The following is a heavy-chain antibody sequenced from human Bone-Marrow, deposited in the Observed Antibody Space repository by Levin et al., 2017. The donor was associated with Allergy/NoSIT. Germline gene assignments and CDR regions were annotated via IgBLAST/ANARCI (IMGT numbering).Heavy chain of an antibody. CDR3: ARSERGYSFGYSDLAY. CDR2: ISYDESIK. Sequence: GESLKISCAASGFTFSSYAMHWVRQAPGKGLEWVALISYDESIKYYADSVKGRFTISRDNSKDTLYLYMNSLRAEDTAMYYCARSERGYSFGYSDLAYWGQGTLVTVSS. D-gene: IGHD5-18*01. CDR1: GFTFSSYA. V-gene: IGHV3-30-3*01. J-gene: IGHJ4*02.